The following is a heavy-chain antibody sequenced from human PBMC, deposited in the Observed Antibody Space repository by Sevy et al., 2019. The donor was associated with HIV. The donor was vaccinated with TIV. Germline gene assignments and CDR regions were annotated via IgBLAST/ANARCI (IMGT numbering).Heavy chain of an antibody. CDR1: GGSVSSGSYY. CDR3: ARDRRGYSYGYTSYYYYGMDV. J-gene: IGHJ6*02. D-gene: IGHD5-18*01. V-gene: IGHV4-61*01. Sequence: SETLSLTCTVSGGSVSSGSYYWSWIRQPPGKGLEWIGYIYYSGSTNYNPSLKSRVTISVDTSKNQFSLKLGSVTAADTAVYYCARDRRGYSYGYTSYYYYGMDVWGQGTTVTVSS. CDR2: IYYSGST.